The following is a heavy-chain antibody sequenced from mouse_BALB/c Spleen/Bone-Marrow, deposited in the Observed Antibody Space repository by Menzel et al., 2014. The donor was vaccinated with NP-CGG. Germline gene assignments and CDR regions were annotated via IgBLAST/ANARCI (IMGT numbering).Heavy chain of an antibody. J-gene: IGHJ3*01. D-gene: IGHD1-2*01. CDR2: IHYSGTT. CDR3: AREAGTTARFAY. V-gene: IGHV3-1*02. CDR1: AYSITSGYG. Sequence: EVQLQESGPVLVKPSQSLSLTCTVTAYSITSGYGWHWIRQFPGNKLEWMGYIHYSGTTHYNPSLKSRISITRDTSKNQFFLQLNYVTTEDTATYNCAREAGTTARFAYWGQGTLVTVSA.